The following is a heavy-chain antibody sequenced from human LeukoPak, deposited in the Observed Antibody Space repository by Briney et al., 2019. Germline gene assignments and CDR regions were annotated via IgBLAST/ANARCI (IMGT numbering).Heavy chain of an antibody. V-gene: IGHV3-23*01. D-gene: IGHD6-19*01. J-gene: IGHJ4*02. CDR3: AKDRRSQWLVQDY. Sequence: GGSLRLSCAASGFTFSSYAMSWVLQAPGKGLEWVSAISGSGGSTYYADSVKGRFTISRDNSKNTLYLQMNSLRAEDTAVYYCAKDRRSQWLVQDYWGQGTLVTVSS. CDR2: ISGSGGST. CDR1: GFTFSSYA.